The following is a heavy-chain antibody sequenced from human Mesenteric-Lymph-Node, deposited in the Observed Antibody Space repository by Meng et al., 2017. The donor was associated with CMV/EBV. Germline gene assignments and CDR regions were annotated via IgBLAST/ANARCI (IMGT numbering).Heavy chain of an antibody. CDR2: IHHSGST. CDR1: GGSFSGFY. Sequence: QVHLPPVGQWLLKPSATLYVPCVCYGGSFSGFYWNWIRQSPRKGLEWIGEIHHSGSTTYNPSFTSRIIISVDTSTNQISLNMSSVTAADTAVYYCARGSSYDILTGYFDYWGQGALVTVSS. J-gene: IGHJ4*02. V-gene: IGHV4-34*01. D-gene: IGHD3-9*01. CDR3: ARGSSYDILTGYFDY.